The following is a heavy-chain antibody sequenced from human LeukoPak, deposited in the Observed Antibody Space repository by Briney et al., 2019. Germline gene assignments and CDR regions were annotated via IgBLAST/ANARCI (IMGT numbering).Heavy chain of an antibody. V-gene: IGHV3-30-3*01. CDR2: ISYDGSNK. D-gene: IGHD5-18*01. J-gene: IGHJ3*02. Sequence: GRSMRLSCAASGFTFSSYAMHWVRQAPGKGLEWVAVISYDGSNKYYADSVKGRFTISRDNSKNTLYLQMNSLRAEDTAVYYCASVDTAMATGGAFDIWGQGTMVTVSS. CDR3: ASVDTAMATGGAFDI. CDR1: GFTFSSYA.